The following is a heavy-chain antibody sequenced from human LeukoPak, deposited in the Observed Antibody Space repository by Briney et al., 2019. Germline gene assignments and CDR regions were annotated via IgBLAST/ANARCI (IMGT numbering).Heavy chain of an antibody. Sequence: ASVKVSCKASGYIFTNFAIHWVRQAPGQSFEWMGWINPGNGNTKYSQKFRDRVTMTRDTSASTAYMELSSLRSEDRAVYYCAKDRDCSTNTCYDLDYWGQGTLVTVSS. CDR3: AKDRDCSTNTCYDLDY. V-gene: IGHV1-3*01. CDR1: GYIFTNFA. CDR2: INPGNGNT. D-gene: IGHD2-2*01. J-gene: IGHJ4*02.